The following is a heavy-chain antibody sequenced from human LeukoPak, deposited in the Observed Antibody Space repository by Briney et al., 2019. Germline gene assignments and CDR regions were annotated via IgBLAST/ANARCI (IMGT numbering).Heavy chain of an antibody. CDR3: ARYTSMIAFHARGFDI. V-gene: IGHV4-59*01. Sequence: SETLSLTCAVSGGSINSYYWSWIRQPPGKGLEWIGYIYHRGSTNYNSSLKSRVTISVDTSKNQFSLKLSSVTAADTAVYYCARYTSMIAFHARGFDIWGQGTLVTVSS. D-gene: IGHD5-18*01. CDR2: IYHRGST. CDR1: GGSINSYY. J-gene: IGHJ3*02.